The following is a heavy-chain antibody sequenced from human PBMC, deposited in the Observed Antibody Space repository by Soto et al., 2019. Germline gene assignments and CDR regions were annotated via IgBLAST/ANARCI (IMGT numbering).Heavy chain of an antibody. Sequence: SETLSLTCTVSGASSTSSYWSRIRRAPGKRLELLAYIYDTXISGATPSTSYNPSLKTRVTMSVDTSKSQFSLKLTSVTAADTAVYYCARGEDAFFYYGLDVGGQGITVTVSS. CDR2: IYDTXISGATPST. CDR1: GASSTSSY. CDR3: ARGEDAFFYYGLDV. J-gene: IGHJ6*02. V-gene: IGHV4-59*01.